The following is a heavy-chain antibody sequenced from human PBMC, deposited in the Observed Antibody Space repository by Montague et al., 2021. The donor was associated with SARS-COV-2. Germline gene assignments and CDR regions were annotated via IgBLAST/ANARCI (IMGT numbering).Heavy chain of an antibody. CDR2: TYYRSKWST. CDR3: ARGQNFGSGNSCNFDH. Sequence: CAISGDSVSSNSATWNWIRQSPSRGLEWLGRTYYRSKWSTNYAVSVQSRTTVNPDTSKNHFSLQLNSVTPEDTAVYYCARGQNFGSGNSCNFDHWGQGTLVTVSS. J-gene: IGHJ4*02. D-gene: IGHD3-10*01. V-gene: IGHV6-1*01. CDR1: GDSVSSNSAT.